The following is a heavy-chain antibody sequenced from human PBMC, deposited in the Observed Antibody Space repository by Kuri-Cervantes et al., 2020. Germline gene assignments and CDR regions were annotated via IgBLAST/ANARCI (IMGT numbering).Heavy chain of an antibody. V-gene: IGHV1-8*02. CDR2: MNPNTGNT. Sequence: ASVKVSCKASGYTFTSYGITWARQATGQGLEWMGWMNPNTGNTGYAQKFQGRVTMTRNTSISTAYMELSSLRSEDTAVYYCARGPFRYCSSTSCRPQYYYYYYGMDVWGQGTTVTVSS. D-gene: IGHD2-2*01. J-gene: IGHJ6*02. CDR3: ARGPFRYCSSTSCRPQYYYYYYGMDV. CDR1: GYTFTSYG.